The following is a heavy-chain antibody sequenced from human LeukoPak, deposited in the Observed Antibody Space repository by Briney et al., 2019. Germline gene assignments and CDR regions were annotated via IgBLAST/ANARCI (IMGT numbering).Heavy chain of an antibody. CDR3: ARDRCSGGSCYIDY. V-gene: IGHV4-31*03. D-gene: IGHD2-15*01. CDR1: GGSISSGGNY. J-gene: IGHJ4*02. CDR2: IYYVGNT. Sequence: SQTLSLTCTVSGGSISSGGNYWSWLRQLPGKGLEWIGYIYYVGNTNYNPSLKSRLSMSVDTSKNQFSLSLTSVTAADTAVYYCARDRCSGGSCYIDYWGQGTLVTVSS.